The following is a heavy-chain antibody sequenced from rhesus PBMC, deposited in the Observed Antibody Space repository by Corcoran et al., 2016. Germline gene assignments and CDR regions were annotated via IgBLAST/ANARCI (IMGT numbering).Heavy chain of an antibody. V-gene: IGHV3-37*01. CDR2: ISGSNSQT. D-gene: IGHD2-21*01. Sequence: DVQLVESGGGLVQPGGSLRVSCVASGFTFSDYCMDWVRQGAGKGLEWVSMISGSNSQTVYPDVGKGRFTVSRENAKNTLYLQMSSLRTEDTVIYYCARGDCSGSGSWDYWGQGVLVTVSS. J-gene: IGHJ4*01. CDR3: ARGDCSGSGSWDY. CDR1: GFTFSDYC.